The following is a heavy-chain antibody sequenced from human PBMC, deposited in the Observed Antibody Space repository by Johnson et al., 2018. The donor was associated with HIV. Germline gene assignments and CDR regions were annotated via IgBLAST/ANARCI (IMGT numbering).Heavy chain of an antibody. CDR1: GFTFSSYG. CDR3: AKIGQWRERLDAFDV. D-gene: IGHD6-19*01. CDR2: IRYDGTNK. Sequence: QVQLVESGGGVVQPGGSLRLSCAASGFTFSSYGMHWVRQAPGKGLEWVAFIRYDGTNKYYADSMKGRFTISRDNSKNTLYLQMSSLRPEDTAGYYCAKIGQWRERLDAFDVWGQGTMVTVSS. V-gene: IGHV3-30*02. J-gene: IGHJ3*01.